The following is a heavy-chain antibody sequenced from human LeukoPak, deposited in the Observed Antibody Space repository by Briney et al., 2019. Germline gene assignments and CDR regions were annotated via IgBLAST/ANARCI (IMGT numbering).Heavy chain of an antibody. CDR1: GFTFSSYA. CDR2: ISGSGGST. D-gene: IGHD2-15*01. Sequence: PGGSLRLSCAASGFTFSSYAMSWVRQAPGKGLEWVSAISGSGGSTYYADSVKGRFTISRDNSKNTLYLQMNSLRAEDTAVYYCARLSYGCDGTRCSTDDVFDIWGQGAMVTVSS. V-gene: IGHV3-23*01. CDR3: ARLSYGCDGTRCSTDDVFDI. J-gene: IGHJ3*02.